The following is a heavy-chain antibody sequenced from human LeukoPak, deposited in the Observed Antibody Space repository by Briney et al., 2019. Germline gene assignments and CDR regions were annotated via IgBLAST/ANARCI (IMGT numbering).Heavy chain of an antibody. CDR2: VSSDGSVE. CDR1: TFTFSNYG. V-gene: IGHV3-30*18. Sequence: PGGSLRLSCAASTFTFSNYGMQWVSQAPGKGLEWVAVVSSDGSVEYYGDSVKGRFTISRDNSKNTLYLQMNSLRVEDTAVYYCVKEFGGHSYGAYFDYWGQGTLVTVSS. J-gene: IGHJ4*02. CDR3: VKEFGGHSYGAYFDY. D-gene: IGHD5-18*01.